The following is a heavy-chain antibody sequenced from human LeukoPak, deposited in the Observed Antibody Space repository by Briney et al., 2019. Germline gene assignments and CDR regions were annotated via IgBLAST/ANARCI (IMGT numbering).Heavy chain of an antibody. Sequence: SETLPLTCAVYGGSFSGYYWSWIRQPPRNGLEWIGEINHSGSTNYNPSLKSRVTISVDTSKNQFSLKLSSVTAADTAVYYCARERMVRGVITRVYWGRGTLVTVSS. CDR2: INHSGST. J-gene: IGHJ4*02. D-gene: IGHD3-10*01. CDR1: GGSFSGYY. CDR3: ARERMVRGVITRVY. V-gene: IGHV4-34*01.